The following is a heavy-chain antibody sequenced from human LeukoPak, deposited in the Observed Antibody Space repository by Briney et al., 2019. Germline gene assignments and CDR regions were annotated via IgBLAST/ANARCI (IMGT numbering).Heavy chain of an antibody. Sequence: PGGSLRLSCAASGFTFSSYAMHWVRQAPGKGLEWVAVISYDGSNKYYADSVKGRFTISRDNSKNTLYLQMNSLRAEDTAVYYCARGYSGSYSLSGGYWGQGTLVTVSS. CDR3: ARGYSGSYSLSGGY. CDR1: GFTFSSYA. D-gene: IGHD1-26*01. CDR2: ISYDGSNK. V-gene: IGHV3-30*04. J-gene: IGHJ4*02.